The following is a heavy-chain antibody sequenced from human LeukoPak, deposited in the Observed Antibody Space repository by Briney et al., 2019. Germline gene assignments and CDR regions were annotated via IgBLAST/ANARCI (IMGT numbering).Heavy chain of an antibody. Sequence: SETLSLTCTVSGYSISRGYYWGWVRQSPGKGLEWIGSIYHSGSTYYNPSLKSRVTISVDTSKNQFSLKLSSVTAAGPAVNLRARSLFSSTSLGYWGQGSRVTVSS. CDR3: ARSLFSSTSLGY. J-gene: IGHJ4*02. CDR1: GYSISRGYY. V-gene: IGHV4-38-2*02. CDR2: IYHSGST. D-gene: IGHD6-19*01.